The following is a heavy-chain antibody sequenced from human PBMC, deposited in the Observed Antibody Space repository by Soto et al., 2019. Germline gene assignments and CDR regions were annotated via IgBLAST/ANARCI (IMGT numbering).Heavy chain of an antibody. J-gene: IGHJ5*02. Sequence: PSETLSLTCTVSGGSISSYYWSWIRQPPGKGLEWIGYIYYSGSTNYNPSLKSRVTISVDTSKNQFSLKLSSVTAADTAVYYCARSQGSIFGVVIPNNWFDPWGQGTLVTVSS. D-gene: IGHD3-3*01. CDR3: ARSQGSIFGVVIPNNWFDP. CDR1: GGSISSYY. CDR2: IYYSGST. V-gene: IGHV4-59*01.